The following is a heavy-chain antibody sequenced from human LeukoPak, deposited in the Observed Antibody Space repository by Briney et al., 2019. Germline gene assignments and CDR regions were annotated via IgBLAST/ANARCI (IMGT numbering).Heavy chain of an antibody. V-gene: IGHV4-30-2*01. CDR3: ATNIIVPGTGTFDI. CDR1: GVSISSGGYY. J-gene: IGHJ3*02. Sequence: SQTLSLTCTVSGVSISSGGYYWSWIRQPPGKGLEWIGYVYQSGSTYYNPSLKSRVTISVDRSKNQFSLKLTSVTVADTAVYYCATNIIVPGTGTFDIWGQGTMVTVSS. D-gene: IGHD6-19*01. CDR2: VYQSGST.